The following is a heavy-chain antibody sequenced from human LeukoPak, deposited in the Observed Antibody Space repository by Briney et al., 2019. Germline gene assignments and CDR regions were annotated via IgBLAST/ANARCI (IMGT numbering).Heavy chain of an antibody. CDR2: ISSSSSTI. J-gene: IGHJ3*02. Sequence: GGSLRLSCAASGFTFSSYSMNWVRQAPGKGLEWVSYISSSSSTIYYADSVKGRFTISRDNSKNTLYLQMNSLRAEDTAVYYCAGSYDAFDIWGQGTMVTVSS. D-gene: IGHD3-10*01. CDR1: GFTFSSYS. V-gene: IGHV3-48*01. CDR3: AGSYDAFDI.